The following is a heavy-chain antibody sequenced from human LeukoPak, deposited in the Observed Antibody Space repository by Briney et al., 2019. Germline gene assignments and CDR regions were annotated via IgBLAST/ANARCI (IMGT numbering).Heavy chain of an antibody. CDR3: ARSLKRELLRTYFDY. V-gene: IGHV3-66*01. CDR1: GFIVSNNH. CDR2: IYSGDTT. D-gene: IGHD1-26*01. Sequence: PGGSLRLSCAASGFIVSNNHINWIRQAPGKGLEWVSIIYSGDTTYYSDSVKGRFILSSDNSKNMLYLQMNSLRVEDTAVYYCARSLKRELLRTYFDYWGQGTLVTVSS. J-gene: IGHJ4*02.